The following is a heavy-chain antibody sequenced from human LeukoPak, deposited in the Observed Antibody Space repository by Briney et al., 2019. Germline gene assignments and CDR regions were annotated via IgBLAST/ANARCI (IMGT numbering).Heavy chain of an antibody. CDR3: ARGYGDHFPAIYWYFDL. V-gene: IGHV1-46*01. Sequence: ASVKVSCKASGYTFTSYYMHWVRQAPGQGLEWMGIINPSGGSTSYAQKFQGRVTMTRDTSTSTVYMELSSLRSEDTAVYYCARGYGDHFPAIYWYFDLWGRGTLVTVSS. D-gene: IGHD4-17*01. CDR1: GYTFTSYY. CDR2: INPSGGST. J-gene: IGHJ2*01.